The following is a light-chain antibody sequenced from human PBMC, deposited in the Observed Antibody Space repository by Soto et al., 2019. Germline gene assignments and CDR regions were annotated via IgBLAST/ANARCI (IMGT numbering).Light chain of an antibody. CDR3: QQNYSPPPYT. J-gene: IGKJ2*01. CDR1: QTVISY. Sequence: DIQLTQSPSSLSSSVGDRVTITCRASQTVISYLNWYQQKPGQAPKLLIYATTHLQSGVPSRFSGSGSGTEFTLTISSLHPEDFATYFCQQNYSPPPYTFGQGTKLEIK. V-gene: IGKV1-39*01. CDR2: ATT.